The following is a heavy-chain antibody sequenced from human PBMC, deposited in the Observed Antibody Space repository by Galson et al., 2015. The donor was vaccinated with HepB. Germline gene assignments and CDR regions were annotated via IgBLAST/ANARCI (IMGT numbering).Heavy chain of an antibody. V-gene: IGHV1-69*13. CDR2: IIPIFGTA. D-gene: IGHD2-2*01. CDR3: ARGHCSSTSCPLYNWFDP. J-gene: IGHJ5*02. CDR1: GGTFSSYA. Sequence: SVKVSCKASGGTFSSYAISWVRQAPGQGLEWMGGIIPIFGTANYAQKFQGRVTITADESTSTAYMELSSLRSEDTAVYYCARGHCSSTSCPLYNWFDPWGQGTLVTVSS.